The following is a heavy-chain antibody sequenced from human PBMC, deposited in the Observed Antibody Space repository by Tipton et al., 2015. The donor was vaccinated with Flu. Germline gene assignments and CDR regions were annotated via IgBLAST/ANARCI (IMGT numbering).Heavy chain of an antibody. Sequence: TLSLTCAVYGGSFSGYYWSWIRQPPGKGLEWIGEINHSGSTNYNPPLKSRVTIPVDTSKNQFSLKLSSVTAADTAVYYCATDGRSGDYYYYGMDVWGQGTTVTVSS. CDR3: ATDGRSGDYYYYGMDV. J-gene: IGHJ6*02. CDR2: INHSGST. D-gene: IGHD2-15*01. V-gene: IGHV4-34*01. CDR1: GGSFSGYY.